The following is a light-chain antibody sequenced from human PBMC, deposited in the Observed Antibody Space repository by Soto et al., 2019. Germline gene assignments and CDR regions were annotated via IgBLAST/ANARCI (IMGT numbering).Light chain of an antibody. CDR3: QQYNNWWT. Sequence: EIVLTQSPGTLSLSPGERGTLSCRASQSVSSNYLAWYQHKPGQAPRLLIYGASSRATGIPARFTGSGSGTEFTLTISSLQFDDSAVYYCQQYNNWWTFGQGTKVDI. J-gene: IGKJ1*01. CDR2: GAS. V-gene: IGKV3D-15*01. CDR1: QSVSSN.